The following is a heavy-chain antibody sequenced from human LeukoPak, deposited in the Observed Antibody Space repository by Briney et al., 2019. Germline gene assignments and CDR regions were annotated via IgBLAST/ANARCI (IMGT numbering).Heavy chain of an antibody. CDR1: GYSFTSYW. J-gene: IGHJ6*02. CDR3: ARTIAAAGINDYYYYGMDV. Sequence: GESLKISCKGSGYSFTSYWIGWVRQMPGKGLEWMGIIYPGDSDTRYSPSFQGQVTIPADKSISTAYLQWSSLKASDTAMYYCARTIAAAGINDYYYYGMDVWGQGTTVTVSS. CDR2: IYPGDSDT. D-gene: IGHD6-13*01. V-gene: IGHV5-51*01.